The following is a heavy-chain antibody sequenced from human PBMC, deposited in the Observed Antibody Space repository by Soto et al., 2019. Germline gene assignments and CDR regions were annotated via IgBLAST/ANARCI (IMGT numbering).Heavy chain of an antibody. J-gene: IGHJ4*02. D-gene: IGHD3-22*01. CDR1: GGSIGSYY. Sequence: LSLTCTVSGGSIGSYYWSWIRQPPGKGLEWIGYIYYSGSTNYNPSLKSRVTISVDTSKNQFSLKLSSVTAADTAVYYCARVYYYDSSGYLEYVLDYWGQGTLVTVSS. CDR2: IYYSGST. V-gene: IGHV4-59*01. CDR3: ARVYYYDSSGYLEYVLDY.